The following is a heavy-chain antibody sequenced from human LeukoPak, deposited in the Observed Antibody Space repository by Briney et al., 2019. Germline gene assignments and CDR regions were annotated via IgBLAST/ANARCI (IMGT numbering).Heavy chain of an antibody. CDR2: IVVGSGNA. CDR3: AANYYDSSGYSLDY. J-gene: IGHJ4*02. Sequence: ASVKVSCKASGFTFTSSAVQWVRQARGQRLEWIGWIVVGSGNASYAQKFQERVTITRDMSTSTAYMELSSLRSEDTAVYYCAANYYDSSGYSLDYWGQGTLVTVSS. V-gene: IGHV1-58*01. D-gene: IGHD3-22*01. CDR1: GFTFTSSA.